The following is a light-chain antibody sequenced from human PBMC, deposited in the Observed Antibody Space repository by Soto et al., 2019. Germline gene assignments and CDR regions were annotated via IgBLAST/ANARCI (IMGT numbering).Light chain of an antibody. J-gene: IGLJ2*01. CDR1: NTGTKS. Sequence: SYELTQPPSVSVAPGKTARISCGRTNTGTKSVHWYQQKPGQAPVLVIYYDSARPSGIPERFSGSNAGNTATLTISTVEAGDEADYYCQVWDRSSDHRVVFGGGTKLTVL. V-gene: IGLV3-21*04. CDR2: YDS. CDR3: QVWDRSSDHRVV.